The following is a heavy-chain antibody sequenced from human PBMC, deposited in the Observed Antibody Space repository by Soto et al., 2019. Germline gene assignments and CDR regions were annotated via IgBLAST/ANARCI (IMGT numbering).Heavy chain of an antibody. CDR1: GGTFSSYA. Sequence: SVKVSCKASGGTFSSYAISWVRQAPGQGLEWMGGIIPIFGTANYAQKFQGRVTITADESTSTAYMELSSLRSEDTAVYYCARRGSNYRFDYHYGMDVWGQGTTVTVSS. CDR2: IIPIFGTA. D-gene: IGHD4-4*01. J-gene: IGHJ6*02. V-gene: IGHV1-69*13. CDR3: ARRGSNYRFDYHYGMDV.